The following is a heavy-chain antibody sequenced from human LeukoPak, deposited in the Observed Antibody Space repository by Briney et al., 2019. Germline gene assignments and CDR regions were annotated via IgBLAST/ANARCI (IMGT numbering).Heavy chain of an antibody. CDR2: IYYTGDT. Sequence: SETLSLTCVVSGDSISSSNWWTWVRQPPGKGLEWIGEIYYTGDTNYNPSLKSRLTIPVDKSKNHFSLSLASVTAASTAVYYWARGWATGSLGYYYYGMDVWGKGTTVIASS. D-gene: IGHD3-16*01. V-gene: IGHV4-4*02. CDR1: GDSISSSNW. J-gene: IGHJ6*04. CDR3: ARGWATGSLGYYYYGMDV.